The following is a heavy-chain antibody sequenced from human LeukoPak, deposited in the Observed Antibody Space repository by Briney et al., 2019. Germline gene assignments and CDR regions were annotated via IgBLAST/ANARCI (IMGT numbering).Heavy chain of an antibody. Sequence: ASVKVSCKASGYTFTGYYVHWVRQAPGQGREWMGWINPNSGATNYAQKFQGRITMARDTSISTAYMELSRLRSDDTAVYYCARGIWYGSGSPPFDYWGQGTLVTVSS. D-gene: IGHD3-10*01. CDR3: ARGIWYGSGSPPFDY. J-gene: IGHJ4*02. V-gene: IGHV1-2*02. CDR1: GYTFTGYY. CDR2: INPNSGAT.